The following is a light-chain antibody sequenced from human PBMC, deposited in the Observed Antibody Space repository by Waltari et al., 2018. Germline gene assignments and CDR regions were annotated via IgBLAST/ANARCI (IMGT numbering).Light chain of an antibody. CDR3: QVWDRATAV. CDR2: QDT. V-gene: IGLV3-1*01. Sequence: SYEVTQATSVSVSPGQTTTITCSGDALDTKYVSWYQQKAGQSPRLLIYQDTQRPLGIPERFSASNGWSTATLTISGTQSVDEAVYYCQVWDRATAVFGGGTRLTVL. J-gene: IGLJ2*01. CDR1: ALDTKY.